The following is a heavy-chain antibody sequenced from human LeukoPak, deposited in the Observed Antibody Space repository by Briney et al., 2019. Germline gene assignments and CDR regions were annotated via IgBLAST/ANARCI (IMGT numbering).Heavy chain of an antibody. J-gene: IGHJ3*01. CDR2: ISGSGDST. Sequence: GGSLRLSCAASGFTFSNYGMSWVRQAPGKGLEWVSSISGSGDSTYYADSVKGRFTISRDNSKNTLYLQMNSLRAEDTALYYCARRLVVATSSDAFDVWGQGTMVTVSS. D-gene: IGHD2-15*01. CDR3: ARRLVVATSSDAFDV. CDR1: GFTFSNYG. V-gene: IGHV3-23*01.